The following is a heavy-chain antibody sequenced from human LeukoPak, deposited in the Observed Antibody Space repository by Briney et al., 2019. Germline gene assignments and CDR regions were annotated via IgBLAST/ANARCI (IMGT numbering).Heavy chain of an antibody. CDR1: GYTFTSHD. CDR3: ARMYSGYGFPFDY. CDR2: MNPNSGNT. Sequence: GASVKVSCKASGYTFTSHDINWVRQATGQGLEWMGWMNPNSGNTGYAQKFQGRVTMTRNTSISTAYMELSSLRSEDTAVYYCARMYSGYGFPFDYWGQGTLVTVSS. D-gene: IGHD5-12*01. J-gene: IGHJ4*02. V-gene: IGHV1-8*01.